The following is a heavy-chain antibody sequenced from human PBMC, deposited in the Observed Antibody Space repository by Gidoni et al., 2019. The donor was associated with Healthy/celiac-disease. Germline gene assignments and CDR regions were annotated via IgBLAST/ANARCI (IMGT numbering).Heavy chain of an antibody. CDR2: INPSGGST. CDR3: ARDMLPDSSGYRRRVEYFQH. D-gene: IGHD3-22*01. Sequence: QVQLVQSGAEVKKPGASVKVSCKASGYTFTSYYMHWVRQAPGQGLEWMGIINPSGGSTSYAQKFQGRVTMTRDTSTSTVYMELSSLRSEDTAVYYCARDMLPDSSGYRRRVEYFQHWGQGTLVTVSS. V-gene: IGHV1-46*01. CDR1: GYTFTSYY. J-gene: IGHJ1*01.